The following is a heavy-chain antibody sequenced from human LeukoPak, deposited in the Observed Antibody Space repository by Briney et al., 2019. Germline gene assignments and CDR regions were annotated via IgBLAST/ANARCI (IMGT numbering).Heavy chain of an antibody. V-gene: IGHV1-18*01. D-gene: IGHD3-16*02. CDR1: GYTSTSYG. CDR3: ARWAGYDYVWGSYRYEGVDY. Sequence: ASVKVSCKASGYTSTSYGISWVRQAPGQGLEWMGWISAYNGNTNYAQKLQGRVTMTTDTSTSTAYMELRSLRSDDTAVYYCARWAGYDYVWGSYRYEGVDYWGQGTLVTVSS. J-gene: IGHJ4*02. CDR2: ISAYNGNT.